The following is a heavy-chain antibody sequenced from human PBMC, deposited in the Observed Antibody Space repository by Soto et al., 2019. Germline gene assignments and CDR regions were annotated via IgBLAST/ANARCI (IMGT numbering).Heavy chain of an antibody. V-gene: IGHV1-18*01. J-gene: IGHJ3*02. CDR2: ISAYNGNR. Sequence: QGHLLQSGDEVKTPGAAVRVSCRASGYPFTSYGISWVRQAPGQGLEWVAWISAYNGNRDTAQKFQSRVTMTLDTATDTPHMDLGALTPADTGGYYCARGRMLGSIHDACEIWGQGTKVTVSS. D-gene: IGHD2-8*01. CDR1: GYPFTSYG. CDR3: ARGRMLGSIHDACEI.